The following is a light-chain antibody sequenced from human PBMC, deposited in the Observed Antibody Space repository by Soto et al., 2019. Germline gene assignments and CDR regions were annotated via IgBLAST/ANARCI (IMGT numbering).Light chain of an antibody. CDR1: SSDVGGYDY. V-gene: IGLV2-11*01. Sequence: QSALTQPRSVSGSPGQSVTISCTGTSSDVGGYDYVSWYQHRPGKAPKVMIYDVSKRPSGVPDRFSGSKTGNTASLTISGLHAEDEADYYCFSYAGSDTLEVFGGGTKVTVL. J-gene: IGLJ2*01. CDR2: DVS. CDR3: FSYAGSDTLEV.